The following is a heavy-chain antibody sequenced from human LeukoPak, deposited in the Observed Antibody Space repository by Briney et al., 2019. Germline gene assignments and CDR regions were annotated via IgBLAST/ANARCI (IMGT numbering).Heavy chain of an antibody. D-gene: IGHD1-26*01. CDR3: TKDRPYSGSRNFDY. Sequence: GGSLRLSCAPSGFTFMNAWTNWVRQAPGKGPEWVGRIKSKASGGTIDYAAPVKGRFTISRDDSNNVLYLQMNSLKTEDTGVYYCTKDRPYSGSRNFDYWGQGTLVTVSS. V-gene: IGHV3-15*01. CDR1: GFTFMNAW. J-gene: IGHJ4*02. CDR2: IKSKASGGTI.